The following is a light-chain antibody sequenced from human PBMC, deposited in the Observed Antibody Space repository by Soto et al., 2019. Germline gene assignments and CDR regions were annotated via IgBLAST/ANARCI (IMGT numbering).Light chain of an antibody. CDR2: LNSDGSH. Sequence: QSVLTQSPSASASLGASGKLTCTPSSGHSNYAIAWHQQQPEKGPRYLMKLNSDGSHIKGDGIPDRFSGSRSGAERYLTISSLQSEDEADYYCQTWGTGIQVFGGGTKLTVL. V-gene: IGLV4-69*01. CDR3: QTWGTGIQV. J-gene: IGLJ3*02. CDR1: SGHSNYA.